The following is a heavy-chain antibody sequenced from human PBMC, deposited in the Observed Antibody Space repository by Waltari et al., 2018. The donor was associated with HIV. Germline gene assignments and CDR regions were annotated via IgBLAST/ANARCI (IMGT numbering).Heavy chain of an antibody. CDR3: ARAGYGCMDV. V-gene: IGHV3-43*01. D-gene: IGHD5-12*01. CDR1: GFIFDDYT. J-gene: IGHJ6*02. CDR2: ISWDGGST. Sequence: EVQLVESGGVVVQPGGTLRLSCAASGFIFDDYTMHWVRQAPGKGLEWVSLISWDGGSTYYADSVKGRFTISRDNAKNSLYLQMNSLRAEDTAVYYCARAGYGCMDVWGQGTTVTVSS.